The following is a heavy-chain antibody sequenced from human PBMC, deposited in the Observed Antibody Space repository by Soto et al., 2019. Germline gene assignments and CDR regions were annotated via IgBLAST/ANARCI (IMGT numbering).Heavy chain of an antibody. CDR3: ARYLVVVAATYYFDS. J-gene: IGHJ4*02. Sequence: VQLVESGGGLVQPGGSLRLSCAASGFTFSRFSMNWVRQAPGKGLEWVSYISSSSSTIYYADSVKGRFTISRDNAKNSLDKQLNSLRAEDTAVYYCARYLVVVAATYYFDSWGQGTLVTVSS. CDR2: ISSSSSTI. V-gene: IGHV3-48*01. D-gene: IGHD2-15*01. CDR1: GFTFSRFS.